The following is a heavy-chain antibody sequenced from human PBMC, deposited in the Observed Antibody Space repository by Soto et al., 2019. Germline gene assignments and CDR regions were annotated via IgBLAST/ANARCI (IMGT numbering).Heavy chain of an antibody. V-gene: IGHV3-9*01. Sequence: EVQLVESGGGLVQPGGSLRLSCAASGFTFDDYAMHWVRQAPGKGLEWVSGINWNSDTIGYADSVKGRFTVSRDNAKGSLLLQMSSLRAEDTAVYFCAMSNSNGLYYHFESWGQGTPVTVSS. D-gene: IGHD3-22*01. CDR2: INWNSDTI. CDR1: GFTFDDYA. CDR3: AMSNSNGLYYHFES. J-gene: IGHJ4*02.